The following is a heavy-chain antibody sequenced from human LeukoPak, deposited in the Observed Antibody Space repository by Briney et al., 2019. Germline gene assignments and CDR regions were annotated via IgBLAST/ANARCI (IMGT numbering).Heavy chain of an antibody. D-gene: IGHD4-23*01. V-gene: IGHV1-69*05. Sequence: AVKVSCKASGGTFSSYAISWVRQAPGQGLEWMGRIIPIFGTANYAQKFQGRVTITTDESTSTAYMELSSLRSEDTAVYYCARELGGNGFQHWGQGTLVTVSS. CDR3: ARELGGNGFQH. J-gene: IGHJ1*01. CDR1: GGTFSSYA. CDR2: IIPIFGTA.